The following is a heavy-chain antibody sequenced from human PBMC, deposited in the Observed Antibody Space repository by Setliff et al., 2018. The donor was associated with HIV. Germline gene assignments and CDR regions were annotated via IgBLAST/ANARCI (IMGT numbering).Heavy chain of an antibody. Sequence: NPSETLSLTCAVYGGSFSGYYWSWIRQPPGKGLEWIGEINHSGSTNYNPSLKSRVTISVDTSKNQFSLKLSSVTAADTAVYYCARGLTDYMDVWGKGTTVTV. CDR2: INHSGST. J-gene: IGHJ6*03. V-gene: IGHV4-34*01. D-gene: IGHD2-8*02. CDR3: ARGLTDYMDV. CDR1: GGSFSGYY.